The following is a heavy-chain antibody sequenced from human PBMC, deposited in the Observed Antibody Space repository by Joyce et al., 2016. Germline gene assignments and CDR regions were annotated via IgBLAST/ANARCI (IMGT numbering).Heavy chain of an antibody. CDR1: GGSISIHY. V-gene: IGHV4-59*11. D-gene: IGHD7-27*01. J-gene: IGHJ6*02. Sequence: QVQLQESGPGLAKPSETLSLTCTVSGGSISIHYWSWIRQPPGKRLEWMGYIYYSGSTHYDPSLKSRVTISVDTSKNQFSLKLRSVSAADTAVYYCARGLGTPYGMDVWGQGTTVTVSS. CDR2: IYYSGST. CDR3: ARGLGTPYGMDV.